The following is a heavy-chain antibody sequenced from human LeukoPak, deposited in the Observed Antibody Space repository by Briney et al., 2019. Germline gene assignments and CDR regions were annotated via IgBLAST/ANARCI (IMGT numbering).Heavy chain of an antibody. D-gene: IGHD6-13*01. CDR2: IYYSGST. V-gene: IGHV4-30-4*01. CDR1: GGSISSGDYY. J-gene: IGHJ5*02. CDR3: ARDLAWYTFDP. Sequence: SETLSLTCTVSGGSISSGDYYWGWIRQPPGKGLEWIGYIYYSGSTYYNPSLKSRVTISVDTSKNQFSLKLSSVTAADTAVYYCARDLAWYTFDPWGQGTLVTVSS.